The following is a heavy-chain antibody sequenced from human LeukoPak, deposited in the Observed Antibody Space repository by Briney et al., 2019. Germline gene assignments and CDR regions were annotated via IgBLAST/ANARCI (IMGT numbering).Heavy chain of an antibody. CDR1: GGSISSGDYY. J-gene: IGHJ3*02. CDR2: IYYSGST. D-gene: IGHD3-22*01. V-gene: IGHV4-30-4*01. CDR3: ARAPRAYDSSGNGAFDI. Sequence: SETLSLTCTVSGGSISSGDYYWSWIRQPPGKGLEWIGYIYYSGSTYYNPSLKSRVTISVDTSKNQFSLKLGSVTAADTAVYYCARAPRAYDSSGNGAFDIWGQGTMVTVSS.